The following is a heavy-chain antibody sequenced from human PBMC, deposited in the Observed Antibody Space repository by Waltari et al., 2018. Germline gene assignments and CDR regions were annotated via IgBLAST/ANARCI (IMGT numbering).Heavy chain of an antibody. J-gene: IGHJ4*02. D-gene: IGHD6-19*01. CDR2: IYSGGST. CDR3: ARSEGIAVAGNFDY. V-gene: IGHV3-66*02. CDR1: GFTVSSNY. Sequence: EVQLVESGGGLVQPGGSLRLSCAASGFTVSSNYMSWVRQAPGKGLEWVSVIYSGGSTYYADSVKGRFTISRDNSKNTLYLQMNSLRAEDTAVYYCARSEGIAVAGNFDYWGQGTLVTVSS.